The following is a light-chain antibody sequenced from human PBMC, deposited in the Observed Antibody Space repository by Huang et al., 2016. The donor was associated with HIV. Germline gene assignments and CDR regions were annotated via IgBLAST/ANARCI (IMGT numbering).Light chain of an antibody. V-gene: IGKV3-15*01. Sequence: EIVMTQSPATLSVSPAESATLSCRASQSVSSNLAWYQHEPGQPPSLRIYGAATRATGIPARFSGSGSGTEFTLTITSLQPDDFAVYYCQQYDNWPPFTFGQGTKLEIK. CDR2: GAA. J-gene: IGKJ2*01. CDR3: QQYDNWPPFT. CDR1: QSVSSN.